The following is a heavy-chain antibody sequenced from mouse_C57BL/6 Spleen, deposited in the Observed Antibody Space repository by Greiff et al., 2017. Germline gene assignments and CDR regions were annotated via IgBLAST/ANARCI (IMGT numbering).Heavy chain of an antibody. Sequence: VQLKESGPGLVQPSQSLSITCTVSGFSLTSYGVHWVRQSPGKGLEWLGVIWSGGSTDYNAAFISRLSISKDNSKSQVFFKMNRRQADDTAIYYCARDTTVVATRYFDVWGTGTTVTVSS. CDR3: ARDTTVVATRYFDV. CDR2: IWSGGST. D-gene: IGHD1-1*01. V-gene: IGHV2-2*01. CDR1: GFSLTSYG. J-gene: IGHJ1*03.